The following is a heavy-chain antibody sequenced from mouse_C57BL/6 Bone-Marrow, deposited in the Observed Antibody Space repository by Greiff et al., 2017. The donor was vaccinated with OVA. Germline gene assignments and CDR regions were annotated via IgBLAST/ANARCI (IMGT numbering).Heavy chain of an antibody. CDR3: ARIGVARYFDV. CDR2: ISSGSSTI. J-gene: IGHJ1*03. CDR1: GFTFSDYG. Sequence: EVQRVESGGGLVKPGGSLKLSCAASGFTFSDYGMHWVRQAPEKGLEWVVYISSGSSTIYYADTVKGRFTISRDNAKNTLFLQMTSLRSEDTAMYYCARIGVARYFDVWGTGTTVTVSS. V-gene: IGHV5-17*01. D-gene: IGHD1-3*01.